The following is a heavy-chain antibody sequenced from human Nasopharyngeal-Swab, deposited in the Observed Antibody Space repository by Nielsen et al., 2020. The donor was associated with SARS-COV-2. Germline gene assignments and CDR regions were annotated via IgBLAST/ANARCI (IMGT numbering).Heavy chain of an antibody. CDR3: AKEPKLDDGGLYYYYYGVDV. CDR2: ISYDGTEK. V-gene: IGHV3-30*18. J-gene: IGHJ6*02. D-gene: IGHD4-23*01. Sequence: GGAPRLLSAAPRINFRRFGIHWVRPAPGKGVGGVAVISYDGTEKYYADSVKGRFTISRDNAKNTLFLQMNSLRVEDTAVYYCAKEPKLDDGGLYYYYYGVDVWGQGTTVTVSS. CDR1: RINFRRFG.